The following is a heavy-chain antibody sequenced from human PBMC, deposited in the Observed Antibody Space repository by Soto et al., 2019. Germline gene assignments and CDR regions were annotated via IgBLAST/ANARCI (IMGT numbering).Heavy chain of an antibody. CDR3: ARVRVIRGVITSHFGL. J-gene: IGHJ4*02. Sequence: QAHLAQSGAEVKRPGSSVTVSCKASGGTFSSYGISWVRQAPGQGLDWMGVIIPLYGTVNYAQKFQGRVSITADQSTSTAYMNLNSLRSDDTAVYYCARVRVIRGVITSHFGLWGQGTLVTVSS. V-gene: IGHV1-69*01. D-gene: IGHD3-10*01. CDR1: GGTFSSYG. CDR2: IIPLYGTV.